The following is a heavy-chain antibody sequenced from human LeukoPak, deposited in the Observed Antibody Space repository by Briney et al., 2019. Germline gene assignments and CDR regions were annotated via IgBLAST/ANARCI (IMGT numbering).Heavy chain of an antibody. CDR1: GFTFSSYW. V-gene: IGHV3-7*01. D-gene: IGHD2-15*01. CDR2: IKQDGSGK. Sequence: PGGSLRLSCAASGFTFSSYWMSWVSQAPGKGLEWVANIKQDGSGKYYVDSVKGRFTISRDNAKNSLYLQMNSLRAEDTAVYYCARDVYCSGGSCYSGYFDYWGQGTLVTVSS. J-gene: IGHJ4*02. CDR3: ARDVYCSGGSCYSGYFDY.